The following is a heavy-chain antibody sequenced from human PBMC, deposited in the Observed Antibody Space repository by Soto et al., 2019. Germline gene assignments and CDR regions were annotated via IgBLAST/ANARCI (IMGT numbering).Heavy chain of an antibody. CDR1: GYTFTGYY. J-gene: IGHJ4*02. V-gene: IGHV1-2*02. CDR3: ARDAYSSSWYDFDY. Sequence: ASVKVSCKASGYTFTGYYMHWVRQAPGQGLEWMGWINPNNGGTNYVQRFQGRITMTRDTSISTAYMELSRLRSDDTAVYYCARDAYSSSWYDFDYWGQGTLVTVSS. D-gene: IGHD6-13*01. CDR2: INPNNGGT.